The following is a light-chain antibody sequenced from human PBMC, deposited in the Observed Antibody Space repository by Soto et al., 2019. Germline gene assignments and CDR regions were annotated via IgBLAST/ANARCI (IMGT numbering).Light chain of an antibody. CDR2: GAS. V-gene: IGKV3-15*01. J-gene: IGKJ1*01. Sequence: EIVLTQSPATLSVSLVYSSNLSFMASQSVSLSLAWFQMRPGQPPRLLIYGASTRATDIPARFSGSGSGTDFTLTISSLQSEDFAVYFCQQYHIWPSWTFGQGTKVDI. CDR3: QQYHIWPSWT. CDR1: QSVSLS.